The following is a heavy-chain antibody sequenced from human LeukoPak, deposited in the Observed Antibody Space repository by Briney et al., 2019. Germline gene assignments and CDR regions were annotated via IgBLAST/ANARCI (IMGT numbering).Heavy chain of an antibody. Sequence: GGSLRLSCVASGFTFDDYGMIWVRQAPGKGLKWVSGINWNGGSTDYADSVKGRFTISRDNAKNSLYLQMNSLRAEDTAVYYCTRTYGGFDYWGQGTLVTVSS. CDR1: GFTFDDYG. D-gene: IGHD4-23*01. J-gene: IGHJ4*02. CDR2: INWNGGST. CDR3: TRTYGGFDY. V-gene: IGHV3-20*04.